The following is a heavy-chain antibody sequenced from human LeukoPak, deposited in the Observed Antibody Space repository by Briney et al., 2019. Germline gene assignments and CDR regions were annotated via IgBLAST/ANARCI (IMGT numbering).Heavy chain of an antibody. CDR3: ARYLGIEQLVDY. J-gene: IGHJ4*02. CDR1: GYTFAGYY. CDR2: INPNSGGT. Sequence: ASVKVSCKASGYTFAGYYMHWVRQAPGQGLECMGWINPNSGGTNYAQKFQGRVTMTRDTSISTAYMELSRLRSDDTAVYYCARYLGIEQLVDYWGQGTLVTVSS. V-gene: IGHV1-2*02. D-gene: IGHD6-6*01.